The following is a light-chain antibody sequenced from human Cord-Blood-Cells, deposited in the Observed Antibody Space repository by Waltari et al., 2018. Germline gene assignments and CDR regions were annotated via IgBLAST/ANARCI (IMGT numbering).Light chain of an antibody. Sequence: SYELPPPPSVSVSPGKTASTTCYGAKVGDNYACWYQQKPGQSHVLVFYQDSKPHSGIPERFSGSNAGNTATLNISGTQAMDEADYYCQAWDSSTYVFGTGTKVTVL. CDR1: KVGDNY. J-gene: IGLJ1*01. V-gene: IGLV3-1*01. CDR2: QDS. CDR3: QAWDSSTYV.